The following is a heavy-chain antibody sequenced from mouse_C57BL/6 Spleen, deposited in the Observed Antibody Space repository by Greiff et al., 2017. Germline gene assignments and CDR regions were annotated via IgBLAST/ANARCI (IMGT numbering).Heavy chain of an antibody. Sequence: VKLQQPGTELVKPGASVKLSCKASGYTFTSYWMNWVKQRPGPGLEWIGNINPSNGGTNYNEKFKSQATLTVDKSSSTAYMQLSSLTSEDSAVYYCARSGGNYVSAWFAYWGQGTLVTVSA. J-gene: IGHJ3*01. CDR3: ARSGGNYVSAWFAY. D-gene: IGHD2-1*01. V-gene: IGHV1-53*01. CDR2: INPSNGGT. CDR1: GYTFTSYW.